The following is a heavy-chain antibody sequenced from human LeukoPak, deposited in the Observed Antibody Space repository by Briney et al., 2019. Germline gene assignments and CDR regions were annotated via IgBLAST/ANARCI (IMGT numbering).Heavy chain of an antibody. D-gene: IGHD6-19*01. CDR3: ARDPTGSGWYPGFGY. Sequence: SETLSLTCAVYGGSFSGYYWSWIRQPPGKGLEWIGEINHSGSTNYNPSLKSRVTISVDTSKNQFSLKLSSVTAADTAVYYCARDPTGSGWYPGFGYWGQGTLVTVSS. J-gene: IGHJ4*02. V-gene: IGHV4-34*01. CDR2: INHSGST. CDR1: GGSFSGYY.